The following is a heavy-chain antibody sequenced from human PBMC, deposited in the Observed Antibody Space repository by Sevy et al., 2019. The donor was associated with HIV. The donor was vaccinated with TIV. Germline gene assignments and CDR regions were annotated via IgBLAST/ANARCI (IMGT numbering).Heavy chain of an antibody. CDR2: IYYSGSN. D-gene: IGHD5-18*01. Sequence: SETLSLTCTVSGGTISSYYWSWIRQPPGKGLEWIGYIYYSGSNNYNPSLKNRVTISVDNSKNKFSLKLSSVTAADTAVYDCARVLTAMVSPDGMDVWGQGTTVTVSS. V-gene: IGHV4-59*13. J-gene: IGHJ6*02. CDR3: ARVLTAMVSPDGMDV. CDR1: GGTISSYY.